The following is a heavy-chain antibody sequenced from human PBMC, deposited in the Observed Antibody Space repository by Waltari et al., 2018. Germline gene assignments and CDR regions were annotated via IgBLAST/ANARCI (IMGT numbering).Heavy chain of an antibody. Sequence: QLQLQQSGPGLVKPSETLSLTCTVSGGSIYSSNYYWGWIRQPPGKELEWIGSIYYSGTTYYNPSLKSRVTISVDTSKNQFSLKLTSVTAADTVVYYCVRTDTTGYYPYWGQGTPVTVSS. J-gene: IGHJ4*02. D-gene: IGHD3-22*01. CDR2: IYYSGTT. V-gene: IGHV4-39*01. CDR3: VRTDTTGYYPY. CDR1: GGSIYSSNYY.